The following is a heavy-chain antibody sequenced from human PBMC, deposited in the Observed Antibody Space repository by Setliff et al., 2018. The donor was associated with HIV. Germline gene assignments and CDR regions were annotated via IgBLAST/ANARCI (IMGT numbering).Heavy chain of an antibody. J-gene: IGHJ6*03. CDR1: GGSISTVNW. CDR2: IDHSGTT. V-gene: IGHV4-4*02. CDR3: ARGRDASTWYLSHFYSYYYLDV. Sequence: SETLSLTCAVSGGSISTVNWWTWVRQPPGKGLEWIGEIDHSGTTNYNLSLKSRTTLSLGTSKNQLSLKLTSVVAADTGLYFCARGRDASTWYLSHFYSYYYLDVWGNGTTVTVSS. D-gene: IGHD6-13*01.